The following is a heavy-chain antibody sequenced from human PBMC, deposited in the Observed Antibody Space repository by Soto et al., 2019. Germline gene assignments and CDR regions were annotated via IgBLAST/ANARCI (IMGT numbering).Heavy chain of an antibody. D-gene: IGHD2-15*01. J-gene: IGHJ3*02. CDR2: VYYSGTT. CDR3: ARLQGGAFDI. Sequence: TSETLSLTCSVSGDSFSSDNYYWGWIRQPPGKGLEWFGHVYYSGTTYYNPSLKSRVTISVDTSKNQFSLKLSSVTAADTAVYYCARLQGGAFDIWGQGSMGT. V-gene: IGHV4-39*01. CDR1: GDSFSSDNYY.